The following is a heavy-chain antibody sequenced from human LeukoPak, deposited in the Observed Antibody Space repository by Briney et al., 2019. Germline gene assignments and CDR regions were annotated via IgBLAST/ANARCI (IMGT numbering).Heavy chain of an antibody. CDR1: GYTFTSYD. J-gene: IGHJ6*03. CDR3: ARAGVYRAARGYYYMDV. V-gene: IGHV1-8*01. Sequence: ASVKVSCKASGYTFTSYDINWVRQAPGQGLEWMGWMNPNSGNTGYAQKFQGRVTMNRNTSISTAYMELSSLRSEDTAVYYCARAGVYRAARGYYYMDVWGKGTTVTVSS. CDR2: MNPNSGNT. D-gene: IGHD6-6*01.